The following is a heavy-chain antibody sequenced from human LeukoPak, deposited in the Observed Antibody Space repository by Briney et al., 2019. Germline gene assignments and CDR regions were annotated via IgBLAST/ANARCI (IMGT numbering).Heavy chain of an antibody. CDR1: GFTFSSYA. Sequence: PGRSLRLSCAASGFTFSSYAMHWVRQAPGKGLEWVAVISYDGSNKYYADSVKGRFTISRDNSKNTLYLQMNSLRAEDTAVYYCARPLSGTNDVFNIWAKGTMVTVSS. J-gene: IGHJ3*02. V-gene: IGHV3-30*04. CDR3: ARPLSGTNDVFNI. CDR2: ISYDGSNK. D-gene: IGHD3-10*01.